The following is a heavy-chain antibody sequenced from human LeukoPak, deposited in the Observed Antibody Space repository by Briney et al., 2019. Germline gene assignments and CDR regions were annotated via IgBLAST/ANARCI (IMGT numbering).Heavy chain of an antibody. D-gene: IGHD6-13*01. Sequence: GVSLRLSCAASGFTFSNLWMSWVRQAPGKGLKWVANIKQDGSEKYYVDSVKGRFTISRDNARNSLYLQLNSLRAEDTAIYYCATSTAAAGTDWGQGTLVTLSS. CDR3: ATSTAAAGTD. V-gene: IGHV3-7*03. CDR2: IKQDGSEK. J-gene: IGHJ4*02. CDR1: GFTFSNLW.